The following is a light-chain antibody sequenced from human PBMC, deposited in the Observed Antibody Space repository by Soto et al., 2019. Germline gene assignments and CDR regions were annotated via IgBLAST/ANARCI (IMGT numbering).Light chain of an antibody. CDR1: YSDVGAYSY. CDR2: DVT. V-gene: IGLV2-14*03. CDR3: SSYTTSSRVV. J-gene: IGLJ2*01. Sequence: QSALTQPASVSGSPGQSITISCTGTYSDVGAYSYVSWYQHHPGKVPRLIIHDVTDRPSGVSDRFSGSKSGDTASLTISGLLAEDEAHYYCSSYTTSSRVVFGGGTKLTVL.